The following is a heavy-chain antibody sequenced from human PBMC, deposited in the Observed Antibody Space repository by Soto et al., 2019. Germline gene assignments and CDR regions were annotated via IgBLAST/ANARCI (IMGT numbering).Heavy chain of an antibody. CDR1: GNTVPNYA. CDR2: ISAYNGNT. Sequence: ASVKVSCKASGNTVPNYAIHWVRQAPGQRLEWMGWISAYNGNTNYAQNFQGRVTMTTDTSTSTAYMELRSLRSDDTAVYYCARGGTPIEYWGQGTLVTVSS. CDR3: ARGGTPIEY. V-gene: IGHV1-18*01. J-gene: IGHJ4*02. D-gene: IGHD3-16*01.